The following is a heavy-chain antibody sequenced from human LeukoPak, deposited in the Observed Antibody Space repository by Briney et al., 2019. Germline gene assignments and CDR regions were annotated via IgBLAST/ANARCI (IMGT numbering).Heavy chain of an antibody. J-gene: IGHJ4*02. Sequence: GGSLRHSCAASGFTFSTFGMHWVRQAPGKGLEWVAVISYDGNNEIYADSVKGRFTISRDNSKNTLYLQMNSLREEDTAVYYCAKDVSWGSSWSSGGNFDYWGQGTLVTVSS. CDR3: AKDVSWGSSWSSGGNFDY. V-gene: IGHV3-30*18. CDR2: ISYDGNNE. CDR1: GFTFSTFG. D-gene: IGHD6-13*01.